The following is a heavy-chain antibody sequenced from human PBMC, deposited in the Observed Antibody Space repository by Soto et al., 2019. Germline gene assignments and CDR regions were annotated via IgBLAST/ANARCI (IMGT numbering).Heavy chain of an antibody. CDR3: AREGFDHRPDY. J-gene: IGHJ4*02. Sequence: QLQESGPGLVKPSETLSLTCAVSGDSISSPNWWSWYRQSPGKGLELIGEMFASGSSNYNPLLDGRVTISLDTSKNHVPLKLTSLTAADTAIYYCAREGFDHRPDYWGQGIPVSVSS. CDR2: MFASGSS. V-gene: IGHV4-4*02. CDR1: GDSISSPNW.